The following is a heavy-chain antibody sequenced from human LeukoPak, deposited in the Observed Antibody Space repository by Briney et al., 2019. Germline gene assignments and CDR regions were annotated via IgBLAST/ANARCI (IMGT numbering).Heavy chain of an antibody. J-gene: IGHJ3*02. Sequence: PGGSLRLSCAASGFTVSSNYMSWVRQAPGKGLEWVSVIYSGGSTYYADSVKGRFTISRDNSKNTLYLQMNSLRAEDTAVYFCASELLWFGELSSSAFDIWGQGTMVTVSS. CDR3: ASELLWFGELSSSAFDI. CDR2: IYSGGST. CDR1: GFTVSSNY. D-gene: IGHD3-10*01. V-gene: IGHV3-53*01.